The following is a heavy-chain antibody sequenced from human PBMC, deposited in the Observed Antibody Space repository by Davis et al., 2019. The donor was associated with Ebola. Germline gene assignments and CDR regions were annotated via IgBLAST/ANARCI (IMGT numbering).Heavy chain of an antibody. V-gene: IGHV3-21*06. CDR1: GLTFSSYN. CDR2: ISATARYT. CDR3: AGDIRRGENYGWFDP. D-gene: IGHD4/OR15-4a*01. Sequence: GESLKISCAGSGLTFSSYNMNWLRQAPGKGLEWVSSISATARYTYYADSVEGRFTISRDNARDSAYLQMNSKRVEETAIYFCAGDIRRGENYGWFDPWGHGTLVTVSS. J-gene: IGHJ5*02.